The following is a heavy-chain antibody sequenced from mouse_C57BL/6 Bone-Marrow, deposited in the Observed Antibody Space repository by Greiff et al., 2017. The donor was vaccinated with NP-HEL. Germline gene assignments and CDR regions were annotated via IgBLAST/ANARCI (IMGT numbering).Heavy chain of an antibody. CDR1: GYTFTDYY. CDR3: ARHYYGSSYVQYFDV. CDR2: IFPGSGST. Sequence: VKLMESGPELVKPGASVKISCKASGYTFTDYYINWVKQRPGQGLEWIGWIFPGSGSTYYNEKFKGKATLTVDKSSSTAYMLLSSLTSEDSAVYFCARHYYGSSYVQYFDVWGTGTTVTVSS. V-gene: IGHV1-75*01. D-gene: IGHD1-1*01. J-gene: IGHJ1*03.